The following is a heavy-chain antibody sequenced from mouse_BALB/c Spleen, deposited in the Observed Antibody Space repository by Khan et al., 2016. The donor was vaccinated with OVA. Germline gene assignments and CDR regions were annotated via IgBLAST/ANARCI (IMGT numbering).Heavy chain of an antibody. Sequence: EVQLLESGAELVKSGATVKLSCTASGLNIKDNYLHWLKQSPEQGLEWIGRIDPPNGNTKYDPKFQGRSTITADTSSNTAYLQLSSLKSEDTAVYYCARTVGKWGQGTTVTVSS. CDR2: IDPPNGNT. D-gene: IGHD1-1*01. J-gene: IGHJ2*01. CDR3: ARTVGK. V-gene: IGHV14-3*02. CDR1: GLNIKDNY.